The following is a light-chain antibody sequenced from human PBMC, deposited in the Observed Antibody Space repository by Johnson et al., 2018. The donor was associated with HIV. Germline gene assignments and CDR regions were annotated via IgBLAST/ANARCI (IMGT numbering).Light chain of an antibody. Sequence: SVLTQPPSVSAAPGQKVTISCSGSSSNIGNNYVSWYQQLPGTAPKLLIYENNKRPSGIPDRFSGSKSGTSATLGIAGLQTGDEADYYCGTWDNSLSTGAVFGTGTKVTVL. CDR2: ENN. V-gene: IGLV1-51*02. CDR3: GTWDNSLSTGAV. CDR1: SSNIGNNY. J-gene: IGLJ1*01.